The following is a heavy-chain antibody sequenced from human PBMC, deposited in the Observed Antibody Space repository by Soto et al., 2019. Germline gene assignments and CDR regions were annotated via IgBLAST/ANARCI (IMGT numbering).Heavy chain of an antibody. V-gene: IGHV4-59*01. CDR1: GGSISSYY. CDR3: ARGYYDFWSGYYYYGMDV. J-gene: IGHJ6*02. Sequence: SETLSLTCTVSGGSISSYYWSWIRQPPGKGLEWIGYIYYSGSTNYNPSLKSRVTISVDTSKNQFSLKLSSVTAADAAVYYCARGYYDFWSGYYYYGMDVWGQGTTVTVSS. CDR2: IYYSGST. D-gene: IGHD3-3*01.